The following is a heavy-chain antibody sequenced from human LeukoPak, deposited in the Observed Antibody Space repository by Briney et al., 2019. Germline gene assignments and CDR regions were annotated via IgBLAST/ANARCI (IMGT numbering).Heavy chain of an antibody. CDR2: IKQDGSEK. J-gene: IGHJ6*03. CDR1: GFAFSSYW. CDR3: ARQYRYLYYYYMDV. V-gene: IGHV3-7*01. Sequence: PGGSLRLSCAASGFAFSSYWMSWVRQAPGKGLEWVANIKQDGSEKYYVDSVNGRFTISRDNAKNSLYLEMNSLRDEDTAVYSCARQYRYLYYYYMDVWGKGTTVTISS. D-gene: IGHD1-14*01.